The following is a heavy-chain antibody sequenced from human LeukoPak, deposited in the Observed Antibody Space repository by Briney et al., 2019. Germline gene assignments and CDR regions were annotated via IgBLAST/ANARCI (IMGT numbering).Heavy chain of an antibody. D-gene: IGHD6-19*01. J-gene: IGHJ4*02. Sequence: GGSLRLSCAASGFTFSSYAMHWVRQAPGKGLEWVAVISYDGSNKYYADSVKGRFTISRDNSKNTLYLQMNSLRAEDTAVYYCARDEEAVAGTPFDYWGQGTLVTVSS. CDR2: ISYDGSNK. V-gene: IGHV3-30*14. CDR3: ARDEEAVAGTPFDY. CDR1: GFTFSSYA.